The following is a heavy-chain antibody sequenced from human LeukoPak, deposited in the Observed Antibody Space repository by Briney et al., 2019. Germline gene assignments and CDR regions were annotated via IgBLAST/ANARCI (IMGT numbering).Heavy chain of an antibody. V-gene: IGHV3-23*01. J-gene: IGHJ4*02. Sequence: GGSLRLSCAASGFTFSSYAMSWVRQAPGKGLEWVSAITAGGHNTYYADSVKGRFTISRDNSKNTLYVQMNSLRADDTAVYYCAIAPLGYCSGPSCYYFDYWGQGTLVPVSS. D-gene: IGHD2-2*01. CDR2: ITAGGHNT. CDR3: AIAPLGYCSGPSCYYFDY. CDR1: GFTFSSYA.